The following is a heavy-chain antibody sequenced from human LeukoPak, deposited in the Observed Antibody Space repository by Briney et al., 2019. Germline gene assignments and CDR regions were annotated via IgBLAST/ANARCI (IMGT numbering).Heavy chain of an antibody. D-gene: IGHD3-22*01. CDR1: AGSISRYY. CDR3: ARYYYDSSGYSHGMDV. V-gene: IGHV4-59*01. J-gene: IGHJ6*02. Sequence: SETLSLTCSVSAGSISRYYWSWIRQPPGKGLEWIGYIYYSGSTNYNPSLKSRVTMSLDTSRNQFSLKLSSVTAADTAVYYCARYYYDSSGYSHGMDVWGQGTTVTVSS. CDR2: IYYSGST.